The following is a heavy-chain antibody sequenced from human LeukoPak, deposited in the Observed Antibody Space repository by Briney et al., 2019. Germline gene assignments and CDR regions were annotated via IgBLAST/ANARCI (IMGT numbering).Heavy chain of an antibody. CDR3: ARLRPSIGAAGTFDY. D-gene: IGHD6-13*01. Sequence: SETLSLTCTVSGGSISSYYWSWIRQPPGKGLEWIGYIYYTGSTKYNASLKSRVTISVDTSKNQFSLKVSSVTAADTAVYYCARLRPSIGAAGTFDYWGQGTLVTVTS. CDR2: IYYTGST. J-gene: IGHJ4*02. V-gene: IGHV4-59*08. CDR1: GGSISSYY.